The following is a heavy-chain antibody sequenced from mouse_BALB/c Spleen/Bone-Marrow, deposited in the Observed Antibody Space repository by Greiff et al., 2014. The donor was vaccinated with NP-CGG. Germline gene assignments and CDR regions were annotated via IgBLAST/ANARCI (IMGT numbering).Heavy chain of an antibody. D-gene: IGHD2-12*01. CDR1: GYTFTSYW. V-gene: IGHV1S81*02. CDR3: ARAGSYDGFAY. Sequence: QVQLQQSGAELVKPGASVKLSCKASGYTFTSYWMHWVKQRPGQGLEWIGEINPSNGRADYNEKFRSKATLTVDRSSSTAYMQLSSLTSEDSAVYYCARAGSYDGFAYWGQGTLVTVSA. CDR2: INPSNGRA. J-gene: IGHJ3*01.